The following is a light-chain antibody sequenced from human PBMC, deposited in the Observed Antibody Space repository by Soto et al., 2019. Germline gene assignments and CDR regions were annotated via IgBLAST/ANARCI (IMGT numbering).Light chain of an antibody. V-gene: IGKV3-20*01. Sequence: EIVLTQSPGTLSLSPGERATLSCRASQSVSSSYLAWYQQKPGQAPRLLIYGASSRATGIPDRSSGSASGTHLTLTISRLEPEDFAVYYCQQYDSSPLTCGGGTKVEIK. CDR3: QQYDSSPLT. J-gene: IGKJ4*01. CDR2: GAS. CDR1: QSVSSSY.